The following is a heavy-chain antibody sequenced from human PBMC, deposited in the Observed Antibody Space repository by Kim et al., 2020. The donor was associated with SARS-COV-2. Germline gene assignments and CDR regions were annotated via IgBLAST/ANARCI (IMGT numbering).Heavy chain of an antibody. CDR1: GFTFDDYA. Sequence: GGSLRLSCAASGFTFDDYAMHWVRQAPGKGLEWVSGISWNSGSIGYADSLKGRFTISRDNAKNSLYLQMNSLRAEDTALYYCAKDWGDYYDSSGPIDYWGQGTLVTVSS. J-gene: IGHJ4*02. CDR3: AKDWGDYYDSSGPIDY. CDR2: ISWNSGSI. V-gene: IGHV3-9*01. D-gene: IGHD3-22*01.